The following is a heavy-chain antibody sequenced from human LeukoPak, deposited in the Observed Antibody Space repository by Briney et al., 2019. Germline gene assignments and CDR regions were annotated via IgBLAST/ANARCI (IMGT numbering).Heavy chain of an antibody. CDR2: MNTNSGDT. D-gene: IGHD1-26*01. CDR3: ARAYSGSYYGYYFDY. V-gene: IGHV1-8*01. J-gene: IGHJ4*02. CDR1: GYTFTTYD. Sequence: ASVKVSCKASGYTFTTYDINWVRQATGQGLEWMGWMNTNSGDTGYAQKFQGRVTMTRDTSIGTAYLELSSLRSDDTAVYYRARAYSGSYYGYYFDYWGQGNLVTVSS.